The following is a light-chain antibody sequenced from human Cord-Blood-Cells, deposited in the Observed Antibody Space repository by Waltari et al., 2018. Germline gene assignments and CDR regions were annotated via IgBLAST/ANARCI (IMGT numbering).Light chain of an antibody. CDR2: EGS. CDR3: CSYAGSSTLV. V-gene: IGLV2-23*01. Sequence: QSALTQPASVSGSPGQSIPISCTGTSSDFGSYNLVSWYQQHPGKAPNLMIYEGSKRPSGVSNRFSGSKSGNTASLTISGLQAEDEADYYCCSYAGSSTLVFGGGTKLTVL. CDR1: SSDFGSYNL. J-gene: IGLJ2*01.